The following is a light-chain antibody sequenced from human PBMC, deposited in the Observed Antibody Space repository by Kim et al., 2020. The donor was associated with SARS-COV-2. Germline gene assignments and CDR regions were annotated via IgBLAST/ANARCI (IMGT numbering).Light chain of an antibody. CDR3: QQHKSYSWT. Sequence: ASVGDRVTITCRASQSVSSWLAWYQQKPGKAPKVLIYDASSLESGVPSRFSGNGSETEFTLTISSLQPDDYATYYCQQHKSYSWTFGQGTKVDIK. V-gene: IGKV1-5*01. J-gene: IGKJ1*01. CDR2: DAS. CDR1: QSVSSW.